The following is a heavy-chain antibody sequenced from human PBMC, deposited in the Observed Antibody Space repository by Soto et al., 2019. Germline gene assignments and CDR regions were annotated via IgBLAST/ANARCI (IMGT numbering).Heavy chain of an antibody. V-gene: IGHV4-30-4*01. CDR3: ARDNILGILYGGMDV. D-gene: IGHD3-3*01. Sequence: SETLSRTCTVSGGSISSGDYYWIWIRQPPGKGLEWIGYIYYNGSTYYNPSLKSRVTISVDTSKNQFSLKLSSVTAADTAVYYCARDNILGILYGGMDVWGQGTTVTVSS. CDR2: IYYNGST. CDR1: GGSISSGDYY. J-gene: IGHJ6*02.